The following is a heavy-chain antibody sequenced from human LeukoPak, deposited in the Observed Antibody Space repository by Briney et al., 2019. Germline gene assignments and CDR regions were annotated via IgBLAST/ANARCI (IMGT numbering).Heavy chain of an antibody. V-gene: IGHV4-30-4*01. J-gene: IGHJ6*02. CDR2: IYYSGST. CDR1: GGSTSSGDYY. CDR3: ARAIDSSGYYYYYYGMDV. D-gene: IGHD3-22*01. Sequence: SETLSLTCTVSGGSTSSGDYYWSWIRQPPGKGLEWIGYIYYSGSTYYNPSLKSRVTISVDTSKNQFSLKLSSVTAADTAVYYCARAIDSSGYYYYYYGMDVWGQGTTVTVSS.